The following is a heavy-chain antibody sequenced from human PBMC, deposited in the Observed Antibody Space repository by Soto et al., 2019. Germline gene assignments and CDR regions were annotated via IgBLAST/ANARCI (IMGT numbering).Heavy chain of an antibody. Sequence: PGGSLRLSCAASGFTFSSYAMSWVRQAPGKGLEWVSAISGSGGSTFYAASVKGRFTSSRDNSKNTLYLQMNSLRAEDTAVYYCANGVYAGGTTKVKNYGMDVCGQGYTVTVSS. D-gene: IGHD1-7*01. V-gene: IGHV3-23*01. CDR3: ANGVYAGGTTKVKNYGMDV. CDR2: ISGSGGST. J-gene: IGHJ6*02. CDR1: GFTFSSYA.